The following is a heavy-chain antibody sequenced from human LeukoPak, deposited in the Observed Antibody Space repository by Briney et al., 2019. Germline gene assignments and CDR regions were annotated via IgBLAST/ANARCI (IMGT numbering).Heavy chain of an antibody. Sequence: PGGSPRLSCAASGFTFSSYSMNWVRQAPGKGLEWVAFIRYDGSNKYYADSVKGRFTISRDNSKNTLYLQMNSLRAEDTAVYYCAKEGCSSTSCYYYYYYYMDVWGKGTTVTISS. CDR3: AKEGCSSTSCYYYYYYYMDV. CDR1: GFTFSSYS. J-gene: IGHJ6*03. D-gene: IGHD2-2*01. V-gene: IGHV3-30*02. CDR2: IRYDGSNK.